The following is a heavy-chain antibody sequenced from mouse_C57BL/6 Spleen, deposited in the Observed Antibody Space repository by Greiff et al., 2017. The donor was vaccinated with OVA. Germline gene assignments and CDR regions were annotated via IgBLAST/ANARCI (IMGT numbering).Heavy chain of an antibody. CDR1: GFTFSSSA. V-gene: IGHV5-9-1*02. CDR2: ICSGGDYI. D-gene: IGHD1-1*01. Sequence: EVKLVESGEGLVKPGGSLKLSCAASGFTFSSSAMSWVRQTPEKRLEWVAYICSGGDYIYYADTVKGRFTISRDKARNPLYLQMSSLKSEDTAMYYCTRENYGSSLWGQGTLVTVSA. CDR3: TRENYGSSL. J-gene: IGHJ3*01.